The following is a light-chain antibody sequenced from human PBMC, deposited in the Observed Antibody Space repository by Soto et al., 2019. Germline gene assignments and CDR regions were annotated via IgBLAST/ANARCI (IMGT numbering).Light chain of an antibody. Sequence: DIVMTQSPLSLPVTPGEPASISCRSSQSLLHSNGYNYLDWYLQKPGQSPQLLIYLGSNRASGVPARFSGSGSGTDFTLKISRVEAEDFGVYYCMQALQTPPTFGQGTKVEIK. J-gene: IGKJ1*01. CDR2: LGS. CDR3: MQALQTPPT. CDR1: QSLLHSNGYNY. V-gene: IGKV2-28*01.